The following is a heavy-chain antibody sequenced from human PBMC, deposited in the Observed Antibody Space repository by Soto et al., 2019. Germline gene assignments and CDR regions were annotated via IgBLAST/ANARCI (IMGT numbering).Heavy chain of an antibody. D-gene: IGHD1-20*01. V-gene: IGHV4-39*01. J-gene: IGHJ3*02. CDR3: ARRLRNWNDHAFDI. CDR1: GGSISSSSYY. CDR2: IYYSGST. Sequence: SETLSLTCTVSGGSISSSSYYWGWIRQPPGKGLEWIGSIYYSGSTYYNPSLKSRVTISVDTSKNQFSLKLSSVTAADTAVYYCARRLRNWNDHAFDIWGQGTMVTVSS.